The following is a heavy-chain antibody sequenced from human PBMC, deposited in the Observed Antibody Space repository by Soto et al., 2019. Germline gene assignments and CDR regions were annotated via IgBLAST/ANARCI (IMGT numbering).Heavy chain of an antibody. CDR3: ARQMLAKHIWFGELFDYYYYGMDV. V-gene: IGHV4-39*01. D-gene: IGHD3-10*01. Sequence: SETLSLTCTVSGGSISSSRYYWGWIRQPPGKGLEWIGSIYYSGSTYYNPSLKSRVTISVDTSKNQFSLKLSSVAAADTAVYYCARQMLAKHIWFGELFDYYYYGMDVWGQGTTVT. CDR2: IYYSGST. CDR1: GGSISSSRYY. J-gene: IGHJ6*02.